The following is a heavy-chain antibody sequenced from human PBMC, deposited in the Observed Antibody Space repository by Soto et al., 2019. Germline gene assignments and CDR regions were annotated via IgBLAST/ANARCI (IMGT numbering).Heavy chain of an antibody. D-gene: IGHD6-25*01. Sequence: LRLSWAVSGFNFGNYAMHWVRQAPGKGLEWVAAINWNSDKVAYAGSVLGRFTIFRDSAKNSLHLQMNDLTTEDTALYYCAKDKGGTPYYIDSWGQGILVTVSS. CDR2: INWNSDKV. V-gene: IGHV3-9*01. CDR3: AKDKGGTPYYIDS. CDR1: GFNFGNYA. J-gene: IGHJ4*02.